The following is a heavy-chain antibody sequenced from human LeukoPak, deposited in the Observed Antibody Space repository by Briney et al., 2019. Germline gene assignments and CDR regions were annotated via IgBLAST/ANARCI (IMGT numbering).Heavy chain of an antibody. J-gene: IGHJ6*02. D-gene: IGHD5-18*01. Sequence: GRSLRLSCAASGFTFSSYAMHWVRQAPGKGLEWVAVISYDGSNKYYADSVKGRFTISRDNSKNTLYLQMNSLRAEDTAVYYCARDWRGYSYGNALYYYYGMDVWGQGTTVTVSS. V-gene: IGHV3-30-3*01. CDR3: ARDWRGYSYGNALYYYYGMDV. CDR2: ISYDGSNK. CDR1: GFTFSSYA.